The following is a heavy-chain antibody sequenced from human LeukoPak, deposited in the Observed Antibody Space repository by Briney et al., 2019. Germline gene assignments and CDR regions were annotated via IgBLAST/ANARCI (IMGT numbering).Heavy chain of an antibody. CDR1: GFTFSSYS. J-gene: IGHJ5*02. CDR2: ISSSSSYI. CDR3: ARDREWEPTPGGWFDP. Sequence: GGSLRLSCAASGFTFSSYSMNWVRQAPGKGLEWVSSISSSSSYIYYADSVKGRFTISRDNANNSLYLQMNSLRAEDTAVYYCARDREWEPTPGGWFDPWGQGTLVTVSS. V-gene: IGHV3-21*01. D-gene: IGHD1-26*01.